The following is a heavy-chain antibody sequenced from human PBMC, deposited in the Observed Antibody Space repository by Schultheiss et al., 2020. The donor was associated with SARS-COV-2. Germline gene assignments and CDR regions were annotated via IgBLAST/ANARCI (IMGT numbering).Heavy chain of an antibody. V-gene: IGHV3-7*01. CDR2: INQDGREK. J-gene: IGHJ5*02. D-gene: IGHD3-22*01. Sequence: GESLKISCAASGFTFSSYWMSWVRQAPGKGLEWVANINQDGREKYYVDSVKGRFTFSRDNAKNSLSLQMNSLSAEDTAVYYCARGSSGYYLNWFDPWGQGTLVTVSS. CDR1: GFTFSSYW. CDR3: ARGSSGYYLNWFDP.